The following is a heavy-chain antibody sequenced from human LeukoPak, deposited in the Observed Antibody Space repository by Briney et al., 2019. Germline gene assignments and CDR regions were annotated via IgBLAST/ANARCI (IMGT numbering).Heavy chain of an antibody. V-gene: IGHV1-18*01. CDR3: ARVVYYGSGSYYKDNWFDP. CDR1: GYTFTSYG. CDR2: ISPYNGNT. D-gene: IGHD3-10*01. Sequence: ASVKVSCKASGYTFTSYGISWVRQAPGQGLEWMGWISPYNGNTNYAQKLQGRVTMTTDTSTSTAYMELRSLRSDDTAVYYCARVVYYGSGSYYKDNWFDPWGQGTLVTVSS. J-gene: IGHJ5*02.